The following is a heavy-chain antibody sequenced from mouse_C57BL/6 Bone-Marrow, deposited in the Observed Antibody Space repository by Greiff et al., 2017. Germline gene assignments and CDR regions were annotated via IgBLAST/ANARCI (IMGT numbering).Heavy chain of an antibody. CDR1: GYTFTSYW. CDR2: IDPSDSYT. D-gene: IGHD1-1*01. Sequence: QVQLQQPGAELVMPGASVKLSCKASGYTFTSYWMHWVKQRPGQGLEWIGEIDPSDSYTNYNQKFKGKSTLTVDKSSSTAYMQLSSLTSEDSAVYDCAREGTTVGWYFDVWGTGTTVTVSS. V-gene: IGHV1-69*01. J-gene: IGHJ1*03. CDR3: AREGTTVGWYFDV.